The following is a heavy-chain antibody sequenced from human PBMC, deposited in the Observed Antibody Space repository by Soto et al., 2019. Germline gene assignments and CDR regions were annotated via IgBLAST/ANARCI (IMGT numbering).Heavy chain of an antibody. CDR2: IYHSGST. V-gene: IGHV4-30-2*01. CDR1: GGSISSGGYS. J-gene: IGHJ4*02. D-gene: IGHD7-27*01. Sequence: SETLSLTCAVSGGSISSGGYSWSWIRQPPGKGLEWIGYIYHSGSTYYNPSLKSRVTISVDRSKNQFSLKLSSVTAADSAVYYCDRENPNYYFDYWGQGTLVTVSS. CDR3: DRENPNYYFDY.